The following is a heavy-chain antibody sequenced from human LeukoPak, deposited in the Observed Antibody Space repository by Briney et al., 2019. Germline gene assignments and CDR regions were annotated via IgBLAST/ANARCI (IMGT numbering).Heavy chain of an antibody. J-gene: IGHJ3*02. Sequence: GGSLRLSCAASGFTFSDYAMTWVRQAPGKGLEWVSSISSSSSYIYYADSVKGRFTISRDNAKNSLYLQMNSLRAEDTAVYYCARDSSDCSSTSCYNAFDIWGQGTMVTVSS. CDR2: ISSSSSYI. V-gene: IGHV3-21*01. D-gene: IGHD2-2*02. CDR3: ARDSSDCSSTSCYNAFDI. CDR1: GFTFSDYA.